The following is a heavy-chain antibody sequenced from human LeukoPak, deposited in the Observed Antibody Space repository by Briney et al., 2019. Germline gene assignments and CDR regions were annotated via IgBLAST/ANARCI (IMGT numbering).Heavy chain of an antibody. CDR1: GGTFSSYA. V-gene: IGHV1-69*06. Sequence: SVKVSCKASGGTFSSYAISWVRQAPGQGLEWMGGIIPIFGTANYAQKFQGRVTITADKSTSTAYMELSSLRSEDTAVYYCAKDSIGFDDAFDIWGQGTMVTVSS. CDR3: AKDSIGFDDAFDI. CDR2: IIPIFGTA. D-gene: IGHD6-25*01. J-gene: IGHJ3*02.